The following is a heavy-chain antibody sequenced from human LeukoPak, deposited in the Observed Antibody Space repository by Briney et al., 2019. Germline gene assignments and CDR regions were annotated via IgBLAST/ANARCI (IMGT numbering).Heavy chain of an antibody. CDR3: ARGPVMGLDY. D-gene: IGHD3-16*01. CDR2: INPNSGGT. J-gene: IGHJ4*02. CDR1: GYTFTDYY. V-gene: IGHV1-2*02. Sequence: GASVKVSCKASGYTFTDYYMHWGRQAPGQGLEWMGWINPNSGGTYYAQKFQGRVTMTRDTSITTAYMELSRPSSDDTAVYYCARGPVMGLDYCGQGTLVTVSS.